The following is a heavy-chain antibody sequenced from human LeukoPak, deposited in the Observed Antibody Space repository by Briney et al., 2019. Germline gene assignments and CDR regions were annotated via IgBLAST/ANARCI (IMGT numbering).Heavy chain of an antibody. CDR3: ARGGGGDYYYDSSGYYYDY. CDR2: INHSGST. Sequence: SETLSLTCAVYGGSFSGYYWSWIRQPPGKGLEWIGEINHSGSTNYNPSLKSRVTISVDTSKNQISLKLSSVTAADTAVYYCARGGGGDYYYDSSGYYYDYWGQGTLVTVSS. V-gene: IGHV4-34*01. D-gene: IGHD3-22*01. J-gene: IGHJ4*02. CDR1: GGSFSGYY.